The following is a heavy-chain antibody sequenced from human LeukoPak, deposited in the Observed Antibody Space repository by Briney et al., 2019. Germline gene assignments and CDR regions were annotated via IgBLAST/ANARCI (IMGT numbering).Heavy chain of an antibody. CDR1: GYTFTGYY. CDR2: INPKSGGT. D-gene: IGHD5-12*01. V-gene: IGHV1-2*04. J-gene: IGHJ6*02. CDR3: ARGVVIREWLRREAGYYYGMDV. Sequence: ASVKVSCKASGYTFTGYYMHWVRQAPGQGLEWMGWINPKSGGTNYAQKFQGWVTMTRDTSISTAYMELSSLRSEDTAVYYCARGVVIREWLRREAGYYYGMDVWGQGTTVTVSS.